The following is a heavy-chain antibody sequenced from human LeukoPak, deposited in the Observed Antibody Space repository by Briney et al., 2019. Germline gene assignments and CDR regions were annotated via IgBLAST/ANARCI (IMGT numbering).Heavy chain of an antibody. V-gene: IGHV4-34*01. CDR1: GASFSDFY. CDR2: INHSGST. D-gene: IGHD4-17*01. CDR3: ARVRTTVTTFKNYYYGMDV. J-gene: IGHJ6*02. Sequence: SETLSLTCAVYGASFSDFYWSWIRQPPGMGLEWIGEINHSGSTNHNPSLKSRLTISVDTSKNQLSLKLSSVTAADTAMYYCARVRTTVTTFKNYYYGMDVWGQGTTVTVSS.